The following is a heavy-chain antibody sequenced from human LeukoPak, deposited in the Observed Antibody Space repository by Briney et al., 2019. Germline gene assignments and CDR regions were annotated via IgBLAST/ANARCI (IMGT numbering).Heavy chain of an antibody. CDR3: ARESKLGAAPTGGYYYYGMDV. D-gene: IGHD2-15*01. Sequence: GRSLRLSCAASGFTFSDYYMDWVRQAPGMGLEWVGRIRNKANSYTTEYAASVSGRFTISRDDSKDSLCLQMNSLKTEDTAVYYCARESKLGAAPTGGYYYYGMDVWGQGTTVTVSS. CDR2: IRNKANSYTT. CDR1: GFTFSDYY. V-gene: IGHV3-72*01. J-gene: IGHJ6*02.